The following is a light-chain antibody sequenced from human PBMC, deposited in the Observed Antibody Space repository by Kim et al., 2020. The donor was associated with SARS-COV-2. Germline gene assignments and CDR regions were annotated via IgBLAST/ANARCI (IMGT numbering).Light chain of an antibody. CDR2: GAS. J-gene: IGKJ4*01. Sequence: ASVGDRVTVTCRASQDISTYLAWYQQRPGEVPKLLIYGASTSQSGIPSRFSGSGSGTEFTLTISSLQPEDFATYYCHQLSSHPFTFGGGTKVDIK. CDR3: HQLSSHPFT. CDR1: QDISTY. V-gene: IGKV1-9*01.